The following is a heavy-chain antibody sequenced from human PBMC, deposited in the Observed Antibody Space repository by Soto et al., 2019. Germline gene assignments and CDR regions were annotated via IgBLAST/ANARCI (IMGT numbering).Heavy chain of an antibody. CDR1: GFTVSSNY. J-gene: IGHJ4*02. CDR3: ARLGDSGWSFDY. CDR2: IYSGGST. V-gene: IGHV3-53*01. Sequence: GGSLRLSCAASGFTVSSNYMSWVRQAPGKGLEWVSVIYSGGSTYYADSVEGRFTISRDNSKNTLYLQMNSLRAEDTAVYYCARLGDSGWSFDYWGQGTLVTVSS. D-gene: IGHD6-19*01.